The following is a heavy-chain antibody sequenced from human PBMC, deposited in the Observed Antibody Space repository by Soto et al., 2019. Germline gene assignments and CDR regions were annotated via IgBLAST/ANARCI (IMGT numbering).Heavy chain of an antibody. V-gene: IGHV1-18*01. CDR1: GYTFTSYG. J-gene: IGHJ4*02. D-gene: IGHD2-21*02. CDR3: ARDHIVVVTSHYFDY. CDR2: ISAYNGNT. Sequence: GASVKVSCKASGYTFTSYGISWVRQAPGQGLEWMGWISAYNGNTNYAQKLQGRVTMTTDTSTSTAYMELRSLRSDDTAVYYCARDHIVVVTSHYFDYWGQRTLVTVSS.